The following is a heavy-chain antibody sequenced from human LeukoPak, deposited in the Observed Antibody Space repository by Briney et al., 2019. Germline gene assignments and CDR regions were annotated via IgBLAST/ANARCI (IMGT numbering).Heavy chain of an antibody. V-gene: IGHV3-23*01. Sequence: GGSLRLSCAASGFTFSSYAMTWVRQAPGKGLEWVSSISASGGGTYYADSVKGRFTISRDNSRNTLYLQMNSLRAEDTAVYYCAKALSSSFYYFDLGGRGTLVTVSS. D-gene: IGHD3-16*02. CDR1: GFTFSSYA. CDR3: AKALSSSFYYFDL. J-gene: IGHJ2*01. CDR2: ISASGGGT.